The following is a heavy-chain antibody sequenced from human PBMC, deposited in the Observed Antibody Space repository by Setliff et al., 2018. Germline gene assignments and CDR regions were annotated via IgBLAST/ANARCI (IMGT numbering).Heavy chain of an antibody. V-gene: IGHV4-61*09. D-gene: IGHD2-15*01. Sequence: PSETLSLTCTVSGGSISSGNYYWSWIRQPAGKGLEWIGHIQTSGTTNYNPSLKSRVTISGDTSKNQFSLKLTSVTAADTAVYYCATTTLGRYCSGGNCYFGYWGQGTLVTVSS. J-gene: IGHJ4*02. CDR3: ATTTLGRYCSGGNCYFGY. CDR2: IQTSGTT. CDR1: GGSISSGNYY.